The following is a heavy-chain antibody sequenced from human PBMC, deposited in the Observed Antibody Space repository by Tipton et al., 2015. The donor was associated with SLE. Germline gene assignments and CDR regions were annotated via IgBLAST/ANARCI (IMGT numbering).Heavy chain of an antibody. Sequence: TLSLTCIVSGGSIKNHYWSWIRQAPGMGLEWIGYIYYSGGTNYTPSLKSRVTMSVDTSKNQFSLKLTSLTAADTALYYCARNKAVAGTVIEYWGPGTLVTVSS. CDR1: GGSIKNHY. J-gene: IGHJ4*02. V-gene: IGHV4-59*11. CDR2: IYYSGGT. CDR3: ARNKAVAGTVIEY. D-gene: IGHD6-19*01.